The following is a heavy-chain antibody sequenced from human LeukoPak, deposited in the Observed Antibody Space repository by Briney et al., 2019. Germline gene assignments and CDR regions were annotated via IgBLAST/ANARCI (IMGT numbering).Heavy chain of an antibody. Sequence: SQTLSLTCAISGDSVSSDSATWNWIRQSPSRGLEWLGRTYYRSKWYSAYAVSVKSRISINSDTSKNQFSLQLNSVTPEDTAVYYCARGPQWLNYWGQGTLVTVSS. D-gene: IGHD6-19*01. J-gene: IGHJ4*02. CDR3: ARGPQWLNY. CDR1: GDSVSSDSAT. V-gene: IGHV6-1*01. CDR2: TYYRSKWYS.